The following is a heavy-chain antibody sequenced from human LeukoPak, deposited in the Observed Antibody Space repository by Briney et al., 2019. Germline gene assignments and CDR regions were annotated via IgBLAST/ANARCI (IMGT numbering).Heavy chain of an antibody. J-gene: IGHJ4*02. D-gene: IGHD3-16*01. V-gene: IGHV3-23*01. CDR2: ISGSGGST. CDR1: RFVFPSSG. Sequence: GGSLRLSCAASRFVFPSSGMHWVRQAPGKGLEWVSAISGSGGSTYYADSVKGRFTISRDNSKNTLYLQMNSLRAEDTAVYYCAKDPGSPYDYVWGSYWTIDYWGQGTLVTVSS. CDR3: AKDPGSPYDYVWGSYWTIDY.